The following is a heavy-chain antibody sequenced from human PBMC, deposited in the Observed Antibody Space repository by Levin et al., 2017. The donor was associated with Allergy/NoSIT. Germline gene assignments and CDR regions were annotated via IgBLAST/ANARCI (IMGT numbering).Heavy chain of an antibody. J-gene: IGHJ2*01. D-gene: IGHD3-22*01. CDR2: IIPIFGTA. V-gene: IGHV1-69*13. CDR3: ARDSRYYDSSGYYDSRWYFDL. Sequence: SVKVSCKASGGTFSSYAISWVRQAPGQGLEWMGGIIPIFGTANYAQKFQGRVTITADESTSTAYMELSSLRSEDTAVYYCARDSRYYDSSGYYDSRWYFDLWGRGTLVTVSS. CDR1: GGTFSSYA.